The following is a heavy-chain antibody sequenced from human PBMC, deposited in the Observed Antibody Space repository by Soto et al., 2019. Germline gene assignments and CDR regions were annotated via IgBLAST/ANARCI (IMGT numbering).Heavy chain of an antibody. D-gene: IGHD4-17*01. CDR2: INSDGSST. CDR1: GFTFSSYW. J-gene: IGHJ3*01. Sequence: EVQLVESGGGLVQPGGSLRLSCAASGFTFSSYWMHWVRQAPGKGLVWVSRINSDGSSTSYADSVKGRFTISRDNAEYTLYLEMNSLRAEDLAVYYCAREGYGAGAFDFWGQRTMVTVSS. V-gene: IGHV3-74*01. CDR3: AREGYGAGAFDF.